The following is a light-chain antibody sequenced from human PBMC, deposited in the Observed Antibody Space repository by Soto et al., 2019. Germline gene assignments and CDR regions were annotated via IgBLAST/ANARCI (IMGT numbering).Light chain of an antibody. CDR3: QSYDRSLRTYV. J-gene: IGLJ1*01. Sequence: QSVLTQPPSVSAAPGQRVTISCSVSSSNIGAGYDVNWYRQLPGTAPKLLIYGNSDRPSGVPDRFSGSKSGTSASLAITGLQAEDEADYFCQSYDRSLRTYVFGTGTKVTVL. CDR2: GNS. CDR1: SSNIGAGYD. V-gene: IGLV1-40*01.